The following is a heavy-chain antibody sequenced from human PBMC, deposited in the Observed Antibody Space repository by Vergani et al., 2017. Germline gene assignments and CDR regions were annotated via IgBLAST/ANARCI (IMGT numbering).Heavy chain of an antibody. J-gene: IGHJ4*02. CDR2: IDWNDQT. V-gene: IGHV2-70*04. D-gene: IGHD3-22*01. Sequence: QVTLKESGPALVKPTQTLTLTCTFSGFSLNTYGMHVTWIRQPPGKALEWLSRIDWNDQTYYTTSLRTRITISKDTSKNQVALTMTNMDPVDTATYYCTRTLSDSRVYFIDYWGQGTLVTVSS. CDR3: TRTLSDSRVYFIDY. CDR1: GFSLNTYGMH.